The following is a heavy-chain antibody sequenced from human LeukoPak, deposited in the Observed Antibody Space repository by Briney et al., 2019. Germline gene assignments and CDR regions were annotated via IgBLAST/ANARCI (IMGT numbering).Heavy chain of an antibody. CDR1: GGSFSGYY. D-gene: IGHD6-13*01. Sequence: SETLSLTCAVYGGSFSGYYWSWIRQPPGKGLEWIGEINHSGSTNYNPSLKSRVTISVDTSKNQFSLKLSSVTAADTAVYYCARVLVAAAGTRRGWLDPWGQGTLVTVSS. J-gene: IGHJ5*02. CDR2: INHSGST. V-gene: IGHV4-34*01. CDR3: ARVLVAAAGTRRGWLDP.